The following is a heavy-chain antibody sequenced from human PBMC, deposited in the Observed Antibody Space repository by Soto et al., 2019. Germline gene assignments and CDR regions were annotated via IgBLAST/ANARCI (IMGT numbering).Heavy chain of an antibody. CDR2: IYYSGST. V-gene: IGHV4-59*01. CDR3: ASSYSSSWYKYGMDV. CDR1: GGSISSYY. Sequence: PSETLSLTSTVSGGSISSYYWSWIRQPPGKGLEWIGYIYYSGSTNYNPSLKSRVTISVDTSKNQFSLKLSSVTAADTAVYYCASSYSSSWYKYGMDVWGQGTTVTVSS. J-gene: IGHJ6*02. D-gene: IGHD6-13*01.